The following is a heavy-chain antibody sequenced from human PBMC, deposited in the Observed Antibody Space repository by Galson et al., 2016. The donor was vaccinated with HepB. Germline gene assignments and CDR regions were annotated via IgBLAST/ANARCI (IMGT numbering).Heavy chain of an antibody. V-gene: IGHV3-23*01. J-gene: IGHJ5*02. D-gene: IGHD3-10*01. CDR1: GFTFKSYG. CDR2: ISGSDDST. Sequence: SLRLSCAGSGFTFKSYGMHWVRQAPGKGLEWVSIISGSDDSTYYADFVKGRFTISRDDSRDTLYLHMNSLRGEDTAVYFCAKGSGVGSYRPYDSWGQGTRVTVSS. CDR3: AKGSGVGSYRPYDS.